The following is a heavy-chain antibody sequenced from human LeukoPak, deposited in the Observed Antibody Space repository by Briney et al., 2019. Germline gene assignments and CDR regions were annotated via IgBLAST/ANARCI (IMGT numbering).Heavy chain of an antibody. CDR3: PNGEFDYYYGMDV. Sequence: GGSLRLSCAASGFTFSSYGMHWVRQAPGKGLEWVAVISYDGSNKYYADSVKGRFTISRDNSKNTLYLQMNSLRAKDTAVYYCPNGEFDYYYGMDVWGKGTTVTVSS. J-gene: IGHJ6*04. V-gene: IGHV3-30*18. CDR1: GFTFSSYG. CDR2: ISYDGSNK. D-gene: IGHD3-10*01.